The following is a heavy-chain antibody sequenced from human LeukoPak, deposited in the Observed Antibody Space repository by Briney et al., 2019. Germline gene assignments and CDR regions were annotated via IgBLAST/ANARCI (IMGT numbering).Heavy chain of an antibody. CDR1: GFTFSTYW. J-gene: IGHJ4*02. V-gene: IGHV3-74*01. CDR2: INSAGSST. D-gene: IGHD1-26*01. Sequence: PGGSLRLSCAASGFTFSTYWMHWVRQAPREGLVWVSRINSAGSSTSYADSVKGRFTISRDNAKNTLFLQMNSLRAEDTAVYYCARSLGGSFDYWGQGTLVTVSS. CDR3: ARSLGGSFDY.